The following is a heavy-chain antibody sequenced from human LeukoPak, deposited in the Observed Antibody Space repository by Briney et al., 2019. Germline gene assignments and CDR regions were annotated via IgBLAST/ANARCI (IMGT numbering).Heavy chain of an antibody. D-gene: IGHD3-10*01. Sequence: PGGSLRLSCAASGFTFSNYNMNWVRQAPGKTMEWVSSITSSGTYIFYADSVRGRFTISRDNAKNSLYPQMDSLGPEDTAVYYCAPNYYYGPGLDPWGQGTLVTVSS. CDR2: ITSSGTYI. CDR1: GFTFSNYN. J-gene: IGHJ5*02. V-gene: IGHV3-21*04. CDR3: APNYYYGPGLDP.